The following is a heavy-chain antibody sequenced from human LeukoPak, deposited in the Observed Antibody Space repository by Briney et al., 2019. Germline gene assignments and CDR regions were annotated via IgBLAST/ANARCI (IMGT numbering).Heavy chain of an antibody. V-gene: IGHV4-59*01. D-gene: IGHD5-12*01. Sequence: SETLSLTCTVSGGSISSYYWSWIRQPPGKGLEWIGDIYYSGSTNYNPSLKSRVTISGDTSKNQFSLKLSSVTAADTAVYYCARDRNSGYDLYYYYGMDVWGQGTTVTVSS. CDR2: IYYSGST. CDR1: GGSISSYY. CDR3: ARDRNSGYDLYYYYGMDV. J-gene: IGHJ6*02.